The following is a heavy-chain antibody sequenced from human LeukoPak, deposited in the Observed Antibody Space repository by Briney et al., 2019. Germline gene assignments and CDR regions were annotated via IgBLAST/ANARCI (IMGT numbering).Heavy chain of an antibody. CDR1: GFTFSDYT. D-gene: IGHD4-17*01. Sequence: GGSLRLSCAASGFTFSDYTMNWVRQAPGKGLEWVSSISSRSSYIYYADSAKGRFTISRDNAKYSLYLQMDSLRAEDTAVYYCAATGYGDSYYFDYWGQGTLVTVSS. J-gene: IGHJ4*02. V-gene: IGHV3-21*01. CDR2: ISSRSSYI. CDR3: AATGYGDSYYFDY.